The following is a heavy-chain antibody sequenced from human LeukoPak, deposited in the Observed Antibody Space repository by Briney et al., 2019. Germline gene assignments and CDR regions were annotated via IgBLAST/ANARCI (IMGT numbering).Heavy chain of an antibody. CDR2: ISAYNGNT. CDR1: GYTFTSYG. D-gene: IGHD6-6*01. V-gene: IGHV1-18*01. J-gene: IGHJ4*02. Sequence: ASVKVSYKASGYTFTSYGISWVRQAPGQGLEWMGWISAYNGNTNYAQKLQGRVTMTTDTSTSTAYMELRSLRSDDTAVYYCARDDSYSGSSFFDYWGQGTLVTVSS. CDR3: ARDDSYSGSSFFDY.